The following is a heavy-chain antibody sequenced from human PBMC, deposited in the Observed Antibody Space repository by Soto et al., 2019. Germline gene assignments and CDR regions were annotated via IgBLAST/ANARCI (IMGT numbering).Heavy chain of an antibody. J-gene: IGHJ4*02. CDR2: INPNSGGT. CDR3: ARDVAAGLFDY. D-gene: IGHD6-13*01. CDR1: GYTFTGYY. V-gene: IGHV1-2*04. Sequence: ASVKVSCKASGYTFTGYYMHWVRQAPGQGLEWMGWINPNSGGTNYAQKFQGWVTMTRDTSISTAYMELRSLRSDDTAVYYCARDVAAGLFDYWGQGTLVTVSS.